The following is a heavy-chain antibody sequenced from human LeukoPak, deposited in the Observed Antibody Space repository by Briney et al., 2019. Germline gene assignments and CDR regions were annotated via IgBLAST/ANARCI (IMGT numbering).Heavy chain of an antibody. Sequence: PGGSLRLSCAASGFTFSSYSMNWVRQAPGKGLEWVSSISSSSSYIYYADSVKGRFTISRDNAKNSLYLQMNSLRAEDTAVYYCARDPSYYYDSSGHWGQGTLVTVSS. CDR1: GFTFSSYS. V-gene: IGHV3-21*01. D-gene: IGHD3-22*01. CDR3: ARDPSYYYDSSGH. J-gene: IGHJ4*02. CDR2: ISSSSSYI.